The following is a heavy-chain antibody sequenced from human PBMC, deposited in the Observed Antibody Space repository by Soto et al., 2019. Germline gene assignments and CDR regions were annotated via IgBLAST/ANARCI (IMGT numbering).Heavy chain of an antibody. V-gene: IGHV1-2*02. Sequence: ASVKVSCKASGYTFTDYSVHWVRQAPGQWLEWMGWINPNSGGTKSAQKFQGGVTMTRDTSTSTTYMELTRLRSDDTAVYYCARSYYYDSSGYYGTFDSWGQGTLVTAS. D-gene: IGHD3-22*01. CDR2: INPNSGGT. CDR1: GYTFTDYS. J-gene: IGHJ4*02. CDR3: ARSYYYDSSGYYGTFDS.